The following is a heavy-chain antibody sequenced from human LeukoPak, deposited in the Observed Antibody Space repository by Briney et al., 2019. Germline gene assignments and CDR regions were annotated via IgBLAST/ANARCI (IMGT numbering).Heavy chain of an antibody. CDR2: IYSGGST. Sequence: GGSLRLSCAASGFTVSSNYMSWVRQAPGKGLEWVSVIYSGGSTYYADSVKGRFTISRHNSKNTLYLQMNSLRAEDTAVYYCARVAAYYDILTGYSTLIYFDYWGQGTLVTVSS. V-gene: IGHV3-53*04. CDR1: GFTVSSNY. J-gene: IGHJ4*02. D-gene: IGHD3-9*01. CDR3: ARVAAYYDILTGYSTLIYFDY.